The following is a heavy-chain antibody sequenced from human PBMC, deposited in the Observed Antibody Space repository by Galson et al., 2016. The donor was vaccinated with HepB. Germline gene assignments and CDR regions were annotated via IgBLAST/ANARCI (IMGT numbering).Heavy chain of an antibody. J-gene: IGHJ4*02. Sequence: SLRLSCAASGFIFSDYAIHWVRQAPGKGLEWVAVISYDGSNKYNADSVKGRFTISRDNSKNTLYLQMKSLRAEDTAVYYCAKDVGGEAFFEYWGQGALVTGAS. V-gene: IGHV3-30-3*02. CDR1: GFIFSDYA. D-gene: IGHD3-10*01. CDR2: ISYDGSNK. CDR3: AKDVGGEAFFEY.